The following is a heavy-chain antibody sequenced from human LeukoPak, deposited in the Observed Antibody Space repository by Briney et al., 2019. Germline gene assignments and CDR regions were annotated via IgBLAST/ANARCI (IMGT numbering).Heavy chain of an antibody. Sequence: GGALRLSCAASGFTFISYSMNWVRQAPGKGREWVSSISSSSSYIYYADSLKGRFTISRDNTKNSLYLQMNSLRAEATAVYYCARDGAAGPYYYYGMDVWGQGTTVTVSS. CDR1: GFTFISYS. CDR3: ARDGAAGPYYYYGMDV. CDR2: ISSSSSYI. V-gene: IGHV3-21*01. J-gene: IGHJ6*02. D-gene: IGHD6-13*01.